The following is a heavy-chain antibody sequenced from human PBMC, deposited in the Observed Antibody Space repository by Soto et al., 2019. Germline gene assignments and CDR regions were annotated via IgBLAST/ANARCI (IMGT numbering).Heavy chain of an antibody. D-gene: IGHD6-13*01. Sequence: EVQLLESGGGLVQPGGSLRLSCAASGFTFSSYAMSWVRQAPGKGLEWVSAISGSGGSTYYADSVKGRFTISRDDSKNTLYLQMNSLRAEDTAVYYCAKNTRAPCEGSSWSNYWGQGTLVTVSS. CDR3: AKNTRAPCEGSSWSNY. V-gene: IGHV3-23*01. CDR2: ISGSGGST. J-gene: IGHJ4*02. CDR1: GFTFSSYA.